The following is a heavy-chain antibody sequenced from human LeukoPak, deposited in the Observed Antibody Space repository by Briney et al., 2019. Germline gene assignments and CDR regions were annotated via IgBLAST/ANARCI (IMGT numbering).Heavy chain of an antibody. CDR3: ALLLEDGYNFGPLLDY. CDR2: ISSSSSYI. Sequence: TGGSLRLSCAASGFTFSSYSMNWVRQAPGKGLEWVSSISSSSSYIYYADSVKGRFTISRDNAKNSLYLQMNSLRAEDTAVYYCALLLEDGYNFGPLLDYWGQGTLVTVSS. J-gene: IGHJ4*02. D-gene: IGHD5-24*01. V-gene: IGHV3-21*01. CDR1: GFTFSSYS.